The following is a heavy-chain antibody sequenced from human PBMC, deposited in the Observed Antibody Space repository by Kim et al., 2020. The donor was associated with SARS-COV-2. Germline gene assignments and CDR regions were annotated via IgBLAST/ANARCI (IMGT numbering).Heavy chain of an antibody. CDR1: GGSFSGYY. J-gene: IGHJ4*02. Sequence: SETLSLTCAVYGGSFSGYYWSWIRQPPGKGLEWIGEINHSGSTNYNPSLKSRVTISVDTSKNQFSLKLSSVTAADTAVYYCARGRSRLLWFGGQEKYYFDYWGQGTLVTVSS. CDR2: INHSGST. CDR3: ARGRSRLLWFGGQEKYYFDY. V-gene: IGHV4-34*01. D-gene: IGHD3-10*01.